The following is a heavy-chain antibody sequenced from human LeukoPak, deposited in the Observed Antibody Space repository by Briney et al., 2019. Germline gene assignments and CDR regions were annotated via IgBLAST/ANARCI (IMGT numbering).Heavy chain of an antibody. CDR3: ARDPIIMDYYYYGMDV. Sequence: ASVKVSRKASGYTFTSYYMHWVRQAPGQGLEWMGIINPSGGSTSYAQKFQGRVTMTRDTSTSTVYMELSSLRSEDTAVYYCARDPIIMDYYYYGMDVWGKGTTVTVSS. J-gene: IGHJ6*04. CDR1: GYTFTSYY. V-gene: IGHV1-46*01. D-gene: IGHD3-10*01. CDR2: INPSGGST.